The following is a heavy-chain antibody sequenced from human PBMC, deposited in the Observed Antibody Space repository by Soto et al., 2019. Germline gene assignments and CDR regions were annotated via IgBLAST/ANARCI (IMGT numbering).Heavy chain of an antibody. CDR3: ARAHSLTTVLPWSLDP. CDR1: GFTFSSYA. D-gene: IGHD4-17*01. V-gene: IGHV3-64*01. Sequence: GGSLRLSCAASGFTFSSYAMHWVRQAPGKGLEYVSAISSNGGSTYYANSVKGRFTISRDNSKNTLYLQMGSLRAEDMAVYYCARAHSLTTVLPWSLDPWGQGTLVTVS. J-gene: IGHJ5*02. CDR2: ISSNGGST.